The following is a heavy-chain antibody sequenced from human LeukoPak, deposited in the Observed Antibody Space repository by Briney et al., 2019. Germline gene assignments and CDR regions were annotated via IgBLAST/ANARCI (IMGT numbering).Heavy chain of an antibody. CDR3: ATLYGSARGAFDS. CDR2: FGDGGGST. CDR1: GFTFSSYD. D-gene: IGHD3-10*01. J-gene: IGHJ4*02. Sequence: GGSLRLSCAASGFTFSSYDMSWVRQAPGKGLEWVSGFGDGGGSTYYADSVNGRFTISRDNSKNTLYLQMNSLRAEDTAVYYCATLYGSARGAFDSWGQGTLVTVSS. V-gene: IGHV3-23*01.